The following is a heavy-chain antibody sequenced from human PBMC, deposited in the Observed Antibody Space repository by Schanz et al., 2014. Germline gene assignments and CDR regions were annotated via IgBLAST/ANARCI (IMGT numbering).Heavy chain of an antibody. CDR1: GFTFSTST. CDR3: ARAGYDADNWFDP. V-gene: IGHV3-48*01. D-gene: IGHD2-2*01. Sequence: EVQLVESGGGLVQPGGSLRLSCAASGFTFSTSTMHWVRQAPGKGLEWVSYISSASSTINYADSVKGRFTISRDNAKNSLFLQMNSLRAEDTAVYYCARAGYDADNWFDPWGQGTLVTVSS. J-gene: IGHJ5*02. CDR2: ISSASSTI.